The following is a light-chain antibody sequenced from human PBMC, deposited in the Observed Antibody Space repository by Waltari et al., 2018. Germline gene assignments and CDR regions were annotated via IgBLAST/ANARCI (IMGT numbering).Light chain of an antibody. CDR1: QIVSIN. Sequence: EIVMTQSPATLSVSPGERATLSCRASQIVSINLAWYQQKPGQAPRLLIYGASTRATGIPARFSGSGSGTEFTLTISSLQSEDFAVYYCQQYNNWPPRITFGQGTRLEIK. CDR2: GAS. J-gene: IGKJ5*01. CDR3: QQYNNWPPRIT. V-gene: IGKV3-15*01.